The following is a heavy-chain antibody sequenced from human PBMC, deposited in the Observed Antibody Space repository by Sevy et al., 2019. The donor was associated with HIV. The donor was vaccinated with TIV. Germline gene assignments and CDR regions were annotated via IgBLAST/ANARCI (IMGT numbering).Heavy chain of an antibody. D-gene: IGHD3-3*01. Sequence: ASVKVSCKASGYTFTSYGISWVRQAPGQGLEWMGWISAYNGNTNYAQKLQGRVTMTTDTSTGTAYMELGSLRSDDTAVYYCARDPPYYDFWSGYYTGVGPYYYYYMDVWGKGTTVTVSS. CDR3: ARDPPYYDFWSGYYTGVGPYYYYYMDV. J-gene: IGHJ6*03. CDR1: GYTFTSYG. CDR2: ISAYNGNT. V-gene: IGHV1-18*04.